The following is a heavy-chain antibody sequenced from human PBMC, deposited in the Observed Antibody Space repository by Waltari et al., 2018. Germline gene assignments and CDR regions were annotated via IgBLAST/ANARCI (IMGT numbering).Heavy chain of an antibody. CDR1: GYSISSGYY. Sequence: QVQLQESGPGLVKPSETLSLTCTVSGYSISSGYYWGWIRQPPGKGLEWIGSIDHSGSTYYNPSLKSRVTISVDTSKNQFSLKLSSVTAEDTAVYFCARAYSGTYRAGDYWGQGTLVTVSS. J-gene: IGHJ4*02. V-gene: IGHV4-38-2*02. CDR3: ARAYSGTYRAGDY. D-gene: IGHD1-26*01. CDR2: IDHSGST.